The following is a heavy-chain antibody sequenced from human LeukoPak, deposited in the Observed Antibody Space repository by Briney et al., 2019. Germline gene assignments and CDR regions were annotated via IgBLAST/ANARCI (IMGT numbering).Heavy chain of an antibody. D-gene: IGHD3-16*01. J-gene: IGHJ4*02. Sequence: PSETLSLTCTVSGDSITSYYWSWIRQPPGKGLEWIGCVYTSGSTNYNPSLKSRVTISVDTSKNQFSLKLSSVTAADTAVYYCAREVWGKKRYDYWGQGTLVTVSS. CDR1: GDSITSYY. CDR3: AREVWGKKRYDY. V-gene: IGHV4-4*09. CDR2: VYTSGST.